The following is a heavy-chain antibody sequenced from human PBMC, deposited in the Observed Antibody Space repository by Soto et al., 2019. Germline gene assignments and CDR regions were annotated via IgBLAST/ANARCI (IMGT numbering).Heavy chain of an antibody. CDR3: AKDPASLGNGNFDY. CDR2: XXGXXGXT. V-gene: IGHV3-23*01. D-gene: IGHD1-1*01. CDR1: GFTFSSYA. J-gene: IGHJ4*02. Sequence: PGGSLRLSCAASGFTFSSYAMSWVRQAPGKGLEWVSAXXGXXGXTXXXDXXXGRFTISRDNAKNTLYLQMNSLRAEDTAVYYCAKDPASLGNGNFDYWGQGTLVTVSS.